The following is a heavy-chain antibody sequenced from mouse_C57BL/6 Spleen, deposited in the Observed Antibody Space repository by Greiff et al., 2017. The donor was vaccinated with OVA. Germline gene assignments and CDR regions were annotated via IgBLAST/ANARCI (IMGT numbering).Heavy chain of an antibody. Sequence: EVKLEESGGGLVQPGGSLSLSCAASGFTFTDYYMSWVRQPPGKALEWLGFIRNKANGYTTEYSASVKGRFTISRDNSQSILYLQMNALRAEDSATYYCASSIYDGYYGYAMDYWGQGTSVTVSS. CDR3: ASSIYDGYYGYAMDY. V-gene: IGHV7-3*01. CDR2: IRNKANGYTT. J-gene: IGHJ4*01. D-gene: IGHD2-3*01. CDR1: GFTFTDYY.